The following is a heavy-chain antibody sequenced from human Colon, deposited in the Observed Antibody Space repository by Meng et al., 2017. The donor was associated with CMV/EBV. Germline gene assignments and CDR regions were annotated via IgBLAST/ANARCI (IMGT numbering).Heavy chain of an antibody. CDR3: ARVLSSRTDAFDV. CDR1: GLTVSNTY. J-gene: IGHJ3*01. CDR2: IYTSGTT. Sequence: CVASGLTVSNTYMSWVRQAPGKGLEWVSIIYTSGTTKYSDSVKGRFVISRDKADNTVYLQMNSLTAGDTAVYYCARVLSSRTDAFDVWGQGTMVTVSS. V-gene: IGHV3-66*01.